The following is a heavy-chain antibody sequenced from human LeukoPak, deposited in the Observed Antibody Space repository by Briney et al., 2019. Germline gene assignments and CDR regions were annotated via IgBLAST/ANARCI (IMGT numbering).Heavy chain of an antibody. D-gene: IGHD3-10*02. CDR3: ARDEGSMLGKDY. Sequence: PGGSLRLSCAVSGSTVSSNYMSWIRQAPGKGLEWVSYISSSGSTIYYADSVKGRFTISRDNAKNSLYLQMNSLRAEDTAVYYCARDEGSMLGKDYWGQGTLVTVSS. CDR1: GSTVSSNY. V-gene: IGHV3-11*01. J-gene: IGHJ4*02. CDR2: ISSSGSTI.